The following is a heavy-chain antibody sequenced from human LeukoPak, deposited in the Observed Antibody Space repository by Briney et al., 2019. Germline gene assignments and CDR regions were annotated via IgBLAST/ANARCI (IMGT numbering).Heavy chain of an antibody. Sequence: GSSVKVSCKASGGTFTSYAISWVRQAPGQGLEWMGGIIPIFGTANYTQKFQGRVTITTDESTSTAYMELSSLRSEDTAVYYCATTHYDGSGSYPYYFDYWGQGTLVTVSS. J-gene: IGHJ4*02. CDR1: GGTFTSYA. V-gene: IGHV1-69*05. CDR2: IIPIFGTA. D-gene: IGHD3-10*01. CDR3: ATTHYDGSGSYPYYFDY.